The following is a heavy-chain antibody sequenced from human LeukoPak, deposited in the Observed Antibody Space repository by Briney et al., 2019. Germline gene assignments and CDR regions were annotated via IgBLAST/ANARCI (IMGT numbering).Heavy chain of an antibody. J-gene: IGHJ4*02. Sequence: GASVKVSCKASGGTFNNFAISWVRQAPGQGLEWVGGIIPMSGTANYAQKSQGRVTITADESTSTAYMELSSLRSEDTAIYYCASPVKYYDTWSGYPPFDYWGQGTLATVSS. CDR2: IIPMSGTA. V-gene: IGHV1-69*13. D-gene: IGHD3-3*01. CDR1: GGTFNNFA. CDR3: ASPVKYYDTWSGYPPFDY.